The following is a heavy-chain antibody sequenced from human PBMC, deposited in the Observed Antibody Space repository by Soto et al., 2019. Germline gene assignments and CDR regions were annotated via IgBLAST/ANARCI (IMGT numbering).Heavy chain of an antibody. Sequence: QLQLQESGPGLAKPSETLSLICTVSGGSISSTSYYWGWIRQPPGKGLEWIGNIYYSGSTSYNSSLKSRVTISVDASKNQFSLKLSSVTAADTALYYCARLTVSRGFAYWGQGTRVSVSS. V-gene: IGHV4-39*01. CDR3: ARLTVSRGFAY. CDR1: GGSISSTSYY. J-gene: IGHJ4*02. D-gene: IGHD4-17*01. CDR2: IYYSGST.